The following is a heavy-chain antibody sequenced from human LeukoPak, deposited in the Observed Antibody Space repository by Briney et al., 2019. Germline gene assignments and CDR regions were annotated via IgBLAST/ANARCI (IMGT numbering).Heavy chain of an antibody. V-gene: IGHV3-23*01. J-gene: IGHJ4*02. CDR2: ISDRGDTT. CDR1: GFTFHTEA. Sequence: GGSLRLSCAVSGFTFHTEAMTWVHQGPGKGLEWVSTISDRGDTTYYTDSVKGRFTISRDNSKNTVYLQMNSLRAEDTALYYCAKGLGFLPQFDYWGQGTLVAVSS. D-gene: IGHD7-27*01. CDR3: AKGLGFLPQFDY.